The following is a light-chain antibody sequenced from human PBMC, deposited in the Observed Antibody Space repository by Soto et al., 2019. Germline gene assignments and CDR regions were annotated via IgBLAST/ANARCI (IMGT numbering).Light chain of an antibody. CDR1: QNIRTY. V-gene: IGKV1-39*01. CDR2: SAF. J-gene: IGKJ3*01. CDR3: QQSYSNPLT. Sequence: DSQMTQSPSSLSAYVGDRVTITCRTSQNIRTYLNWYHQKPGKAPNLLIHSAFSLQDGVPSRFSGSGSGTHFTLTISSLQPEDFATYYCQQSYSNPLTFGPGTKVDIK.